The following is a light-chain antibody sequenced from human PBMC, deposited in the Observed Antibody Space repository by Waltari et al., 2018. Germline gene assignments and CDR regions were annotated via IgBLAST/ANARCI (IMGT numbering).Light chain of an antibody. CDR1: QDISRY. J-gene: IGKJ4*01. V-gene: IGKV1-16*02. CDR3: QQYKSYPLT. CDR2: AAS. Sequence: DIQMTQSPSSLSASVGDRVTITCRASQDISRYLAWFQQKPGKAHKSLIYAASSLRDGVPSKFSGSGSGTDYTLTINSLQPEDFATYYCQQYKSYPLTFGGGTKVEIK.